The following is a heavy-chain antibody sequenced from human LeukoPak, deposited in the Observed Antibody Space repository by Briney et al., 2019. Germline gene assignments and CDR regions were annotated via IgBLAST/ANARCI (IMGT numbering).Heavy chain of an antibody. CDR2: ISSSSSTI. Sequence: GGSLRLSCAASGFTFSSYSMNWVRQAPGKGLEWVSYISSSSSTIYYADSVKGRFTISRDNAKNSLYLQMNSLRAEDTAVYYCATSLGSWYVRGAFDIWGQGTMVTASS. CDR3: ATSLGSWYVRGAFDI. CDR1: GFTFSSYS. D-gene: IGHD6-13*01. J-gene: IGHJ3*02. V-gene: IGHV3-48*01.